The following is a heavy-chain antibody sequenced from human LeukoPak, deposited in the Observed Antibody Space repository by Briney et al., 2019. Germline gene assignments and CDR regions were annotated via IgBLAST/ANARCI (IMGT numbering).Heavy chain of an antibody. CDR2: IFYSGST. V-gene: IGHV4-31*03. J-gene: IGHJ5*02. CDR1: GDSISSGGYY. Sequence: KASQTLSLTCTVSGDSISSGGYYWSWIRQHPGKGLEWIAYIFYSGSTYYNPSLKSRVTISVDKSKNQFSLKLSSVTAADTAVYYCARDPSHCSSTSCYNSNWFDPWGQGTLVTVSS. CDR3: ARDPSHCSSTSCYNSNWFDP. D-gene: IGHD2-2*01.